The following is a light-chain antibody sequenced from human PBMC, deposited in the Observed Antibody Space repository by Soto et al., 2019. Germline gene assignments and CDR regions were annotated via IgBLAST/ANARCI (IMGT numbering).Light chain of an antibody. V-gene: IGLV1-40*01. CDR1: SSNIGARVD. Sequence: QSVLTQPPSVSGAPGQTVTISCTGTSSNIGARVDVHWYQHLPGTAPKLLIYANNIRPSGVPDRFSGSKSGSSASLAISGLQAEDEGDYYCESYHSSLSGSYGFGSGTKVTV. CDR3: ESYHSSLSGSYG. CDR2: ANN. J-gene: IGLJ1*01.